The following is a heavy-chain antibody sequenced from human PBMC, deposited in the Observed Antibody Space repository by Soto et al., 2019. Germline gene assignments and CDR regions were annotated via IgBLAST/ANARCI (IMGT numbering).Heavy chain of an antibody. CDR1: GGLFSSYP. Sequence: QEQLVQSGAEVTKPGSSVKVSCKASGGLFSSYPISWVRQVPGQGLEWMGGIIPVFQTAYYTQRFQGRVTITAHEYTNTAYMELSSLRSVDTDIYYCARGGSSYTWFNGFWGQGTLVTVSS. CDR2: IIPVFQTA. J-gene: IGHJ4*02. V-gene: IGHV1-69*01. CDR3: ARGGSSYTWFNGF. D-gene: IGHD3-22*01.